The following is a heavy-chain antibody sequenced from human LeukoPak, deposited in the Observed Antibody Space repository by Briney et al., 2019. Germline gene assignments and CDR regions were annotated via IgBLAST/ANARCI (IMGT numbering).Heavy chain of an antibody. D-gene: IGHD3-22*01. CDR1: GGSFSGYY. Sequence: SETLSLTCAVYGGSFSGYYWSWIRQPPGKGLEWIGEINHSGSTNYNPSLKSRVTISVDTSKNQFSLKLSSVTAADTAVYYCARAYYDSKTPRAWGQGTMGTVSS. CDR3: ARAYYDSKTPRA. CDR2: INHSGST. V-gene: IGHV4-34*01. J-gene: IGHJ3*01.